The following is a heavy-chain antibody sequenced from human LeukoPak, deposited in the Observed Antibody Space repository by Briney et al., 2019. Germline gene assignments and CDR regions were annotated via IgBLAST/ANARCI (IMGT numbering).Heavy chain of an antibody. Sequence: GGSLRLSCAASGFTFSSYGMHWVRQAPGKGLEWVAVISYDGSNKYYADSVKGRFTISRDNSKNTLYLQMNSLRAEDTAVYYCAKGTGFDYWGQGTLVTVSS. CDR2: ISYDGSNK. J-gene: IGHJ4*02. CDR1: GFTFSSYG. CDR3: AKGTGFDY. D-gene: IGHD1-14*01. V-gene: IGHV3-30*18.